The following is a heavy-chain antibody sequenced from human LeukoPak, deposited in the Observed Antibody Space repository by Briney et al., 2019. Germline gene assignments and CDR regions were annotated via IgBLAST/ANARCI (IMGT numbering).Heavy chain of an antibody. Sequence: PGGSLRLSCAASGFTFSSYGMHWLRQAPGKGLEWVAVIWYDGSNKYYADSVKGRFTISRDNSKNTLYLQMNSLRAEDTAVYYCARTRYDSSGYYFDYWGQGPLVTVSS. CDR2: IWYDGSNK. V-gene: IGHV3-33*01. D-gene: IGHD3-22*01. CDR3: ARTRYDSSGYYFDY. J-gene: IGHJ4*02. CDR1: GFTFSSYG.